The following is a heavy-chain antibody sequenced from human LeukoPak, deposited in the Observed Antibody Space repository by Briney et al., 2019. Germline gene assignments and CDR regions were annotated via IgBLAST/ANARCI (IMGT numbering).Heavy chain of an antibody. CDR2: FFYSGST. CDR3: AKGVGGYYYGLDV. Sequence: SETLSLTCTVSGGSISSHYWSWIRQPPGKGLEWIGYFFYSGSTNYNPSLKSRVTISVDTSKNQFSLKLSSVAAADTAVYYCAKGVGGYYYGLDVWGQGTTVTVSS. D-gene: IGHD1-26*01. CDR1: GGSISSHY. V-gene: IGHV4-59*11. J-gene: IGHJ6*02.